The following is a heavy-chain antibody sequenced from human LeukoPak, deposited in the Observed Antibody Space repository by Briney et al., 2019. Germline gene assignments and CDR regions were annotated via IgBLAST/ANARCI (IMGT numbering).Heavy chain of an antibody. D-gene: IGHD2-2*02. V-gene: IGHV3-33*08. J-gene: IGHJ4*02. Sequence: PGGSLRLSCAASGFTVSSNYMSWVRQAPGKGLEWVAIIWYDGSYKYYADSVKGRFTISRDNSKNTLYLQMNSLRVEDTAVYYCARSFCTSTSCHNDYWGQGTLVAVTS. CDR1: GFTVSSNY. CDR2: IWYDGSYK. CDR3: ARSFCTSTSCHNDY.